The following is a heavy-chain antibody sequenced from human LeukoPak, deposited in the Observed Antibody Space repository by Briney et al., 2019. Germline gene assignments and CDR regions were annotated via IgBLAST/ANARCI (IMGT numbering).Heavy chain of an antibody. CDR3: ASLDIVVVVAAIDY. V-gene: IGHV3-30-3*01. CDR2: ISYDGSNK. J-gene: IGHJ4*02. Sequence: PGGSLRLSCAASGFTVSSNYMSWVRQAPGKGLEWVAVISYDGSNKYYADSVKGRFTISRDNSKNTLYLQMNSLRAEDTAVYYCASLDIVVVVAAIDYWGQGTLVTVSS. D-gene: IGHD2-15*01. CDR1: GFTVSSNY.